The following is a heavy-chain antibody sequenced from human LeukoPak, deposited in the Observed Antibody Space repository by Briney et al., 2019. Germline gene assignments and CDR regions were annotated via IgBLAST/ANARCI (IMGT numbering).Heavy chain of an antibody. CDR2: ISGSSSYI. D-gene: IGHD6-13*01. J-gene: IGHJ4*02. Sequence: GGSLRLSCAASGFTFSSYAMSWVRQAPGKGLEWVSAISGSSSYIYYADSVKGRFTISRDNAKNSLYLQMNSLRAEDTAVYYCARDSGSSWYPHFDYWGQGTLVTVSS. V-gene: IGHV3-21*01. CDR1: GFTFSSYA. CDR3: ARDSGSSWYPHFDY.